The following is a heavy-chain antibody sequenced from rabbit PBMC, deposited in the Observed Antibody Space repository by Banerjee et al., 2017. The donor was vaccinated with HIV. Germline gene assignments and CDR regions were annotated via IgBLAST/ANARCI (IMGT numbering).Heavy chain of an antibody. V-gene: IGHV1S45*01. CDR3: AREFNFYGYGGYFNL. CDR1: GIDFSSGYY. J-gene: IGHJ4*01. CDR2: IYAGSSGST. D-gene: IGHD6-1*01. Sequence: QQQLEESGGGLVKPGGTLTLTCKASGIDFSSGYYMCWVRQAPGKGLEWIACIYAGSSGSTYYASWAKGRFTISKTSSTTVTLQMTSLTAADTATYFCAREFNFYGYGGYFNLWGQGTLVTVS.